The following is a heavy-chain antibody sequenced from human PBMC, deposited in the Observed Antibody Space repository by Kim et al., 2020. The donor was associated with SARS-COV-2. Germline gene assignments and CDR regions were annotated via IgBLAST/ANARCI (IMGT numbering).Heavy chain of an antibody. V-gene: IGHV4-34*01. Sequence: SETLSLTCAVYGGSFSGYYWSWIRQPPGKGLEWIGEINHSGSTNYNPSLKSRVTISVDTSKNQFSLKLSSVTAADTAVYYCARVGTHPRLRYFDWLLFGWFDPWGQGTLVTVSS. J-gene: IGHJ5*02. CDR3: ARVGTHPRLRYFDWLLFGWFDP. D-gene: IGHD3-9*01. CDR1: GGSFSGYY. CDR2: INHSGST.